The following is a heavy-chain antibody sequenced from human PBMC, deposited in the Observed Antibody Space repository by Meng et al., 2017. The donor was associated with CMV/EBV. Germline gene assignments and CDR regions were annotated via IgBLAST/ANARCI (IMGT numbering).Heavy chain of an antibody. J-gene: IGHJ4*02. V-gene: IGHV3-7*01. CDR2: ISPDGTLT. D-gene: IGHD6-6*01. CDR3: ATTSGSSY. CDR1: GFTFSSYS. Sequence: GESLKISCAASGFTFSSYSMNWVRQAPGKGLEWVAHISPDGTLTYYVDSVRGRFTISRDNTENSIYLHMSTLRAEDTAVYYCATTSGSSYWGQGAQVTVSS.